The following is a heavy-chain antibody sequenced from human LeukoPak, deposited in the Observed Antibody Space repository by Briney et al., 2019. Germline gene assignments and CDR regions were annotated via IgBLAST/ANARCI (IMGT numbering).Heavy chain of an antibody. CDR1: GFTFSSYS. J-gene: IGHJ6*04. CDR3: AELGITMIGGV. D-gene: IGHD3-10*02. V-gene: IGHV3-21*01. CDR2: ISSSSSYI. Sequence: GGSLRLSCAASGFTFSSYSMNWVRRAPGKGLEWVSSISSSSSYIHYADSVKGRFTISRDNARNSLYLQMNSLRAEDTAVYYCAELGITMIGGVWGKGTTVTISS.